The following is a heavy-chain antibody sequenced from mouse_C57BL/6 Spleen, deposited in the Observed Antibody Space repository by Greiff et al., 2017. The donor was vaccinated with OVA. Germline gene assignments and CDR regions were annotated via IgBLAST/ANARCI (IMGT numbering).Heavy chain of an antibody. V-gene: IGHV1-62-2*01. Sequence: VKLMESGAELVKPGASVKLSCKASGYTFTEYTIHWVKQRSGQGLEWIGGFYPGSGSIKYNEKFKGKATLTADKSSSTVYMELSRLTSEDSAVYFCARDEERYGGWYFDVWGTGTTVTVSS. CDR3: ARDEERYGGWYFDV. D-gene: IGHD1-1*01. CDR1: GYTFTEYT. CDR2: FYPGSGSI. J-gene: IGHJ1*03.